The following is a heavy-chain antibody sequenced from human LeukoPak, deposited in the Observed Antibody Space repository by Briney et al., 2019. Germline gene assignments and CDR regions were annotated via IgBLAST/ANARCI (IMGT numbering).Heavy chain of an antibody. CDR2: ISGSGGST. D-gene: IGHD5-12*01. V-gene: IGHV3-23*01. J-gene: IGHJ4*02. Sequence: PGGSLRLSCAASGFTFSSYAMSWVRQAPGKGLEWVSAISGSGGSTYYADSVKGRFTISRDNSKNTLYLQMNSLRAEDTAVYYCAKPINPRRGYSGYDYNFGYWGQGTLVTVSS. CDR3: AKPINPRRGYSGYDYNFGY. CDR1: GFTFSSYA.